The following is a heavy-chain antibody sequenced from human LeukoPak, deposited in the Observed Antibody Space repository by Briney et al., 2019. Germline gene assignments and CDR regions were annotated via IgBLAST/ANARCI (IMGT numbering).Heavy chain of an antibody. CDR2: ISASGGST. Sequence: GGSLRLSCAASGITFSSYAMTWVRQAPGKGLEWVSAISASGGSTYYADSVKGRFTISRDNSKNTLYLQMNSLRAEDTAVYYCASPYYYASGSFDVWGQGTLVTVSS. D-gene: IGHD3-10*01. V-gene: IGHV3-23*01. CDR1: GITFSSYA. J-gene: IGHJ4*02. CDR3: ASPYYYASGSFDV.